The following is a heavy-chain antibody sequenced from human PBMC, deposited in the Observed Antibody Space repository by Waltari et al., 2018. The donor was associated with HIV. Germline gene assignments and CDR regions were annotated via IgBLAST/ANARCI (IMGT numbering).Heavy chain of an antibody. CDR3: ARGRSYSYGWNWFDP. D-gene: IGHD5-18*01. Sequence: QVQLQQWGAGLLKPSETLSLTCAVYGGSFSGYYWSWIPQPPGKGLEWIGEINHSGSTNYNPSLKSRVTISVDTSKNQFSLKLSSVTAADTAVYYCARGRSYSYGWNWFDPWGQGTLVTVSS. CDR2: INHSGST. J-gene: IGHJ5*02. V-gene: IGHV4-34*01. CDR1: GGSFSGYY.